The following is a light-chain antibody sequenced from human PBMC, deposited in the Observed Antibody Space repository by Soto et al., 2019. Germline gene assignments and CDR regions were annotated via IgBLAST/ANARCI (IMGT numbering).Light chain of an antibody. V-gene: IGKV1-17*01. CDR1: QDSTKF. CDR3: LQHNRDPRT. CDR2: WAS. J-gene: IGKJ1*01. Sequence: DIQMTQSPSSVSASVGDRITLTCRASQDSTKFVDGDQQTPGKAPKLLRRWASTLHRGGPSMFSGSGAGTEFILTISSLQPEDFATYYCLQHNRDPRTFGQGTKVDI.